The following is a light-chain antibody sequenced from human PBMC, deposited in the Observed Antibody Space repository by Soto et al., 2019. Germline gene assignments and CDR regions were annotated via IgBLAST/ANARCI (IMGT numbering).Light chain of an antibody. CDR2: VGTGGIVG. CDR3: GADHGSGSHFVYV. Sequence: QSVLTRPPSASASLGASVTLTCTLSSGYSNYKVDWYQQRPGKGPRFVMRVGTGGIVGSKGDGIPDRFSVLGSGLNRYLTIKNIQEEDESDYHCGADHGSGSHFVYVFGGGTKLTVL. CDR1: SGYSNYK. J-gene: IGLJ2*01. V-gene: IGLV9-49*01.